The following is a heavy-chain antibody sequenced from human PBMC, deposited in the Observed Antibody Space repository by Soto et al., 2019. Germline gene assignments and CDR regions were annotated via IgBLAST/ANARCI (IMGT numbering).Heavy chain of an antibody. V-gene: IGHV1-18*04. CDR2: ISAYNGNT. J-gene: IGHJ6*02. Sequence: ASVKVSCKASGYTFTSYGISWVRQAPGQGLEWMGWISAYNGNTNYAQKLQGRVTMTTDTSTSTAYMELRSLRSDDTAVYYCARDRPETTVTRDYYGMDVWGQGTTVTVSS. CDR1: GYTFTSYG. CDR3: ARDRPETTVTRDYYGMDV. D-gene: IGHD4-4*01.